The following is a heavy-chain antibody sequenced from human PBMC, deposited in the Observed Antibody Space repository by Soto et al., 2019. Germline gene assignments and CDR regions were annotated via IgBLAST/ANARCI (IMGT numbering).Heavy chain of an antibody. V-gene: IGHV4-59*08. Sequence: SETLSLTCAVSGGSVSDSYWSWIRQPPGRGLEWIGNVFYSGSTKYSPTLESRVTISVDTSKNQFSLKLSSVTAADTAVYYCASYQTYYYGSGSYLRFDPWGQGTLVTVSS. CDR3: ASYQTYYYGSGSYLRFDP. D-gene: IGHD3-10*01. CDR2: VFYSGST. J-gene: IGHJ5*02. CDR1: GGSVSDSY.